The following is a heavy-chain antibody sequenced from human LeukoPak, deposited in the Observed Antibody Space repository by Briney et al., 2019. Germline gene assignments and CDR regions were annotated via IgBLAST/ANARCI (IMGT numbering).Heavy chain of an antibody. V-gene: IGHV3-21*01. CDR2: ISSSSRDI. CDR1: GFTFSSYS. J-gene: IGHJ4*02. CDR3: VREAAATLFDY. Sequence: GGSLRLSCAASGFTFSSYSMNWVRQAPGKGLEWVAAISSSSRDIFYADSVKGRFSISRDNTQNSLSLQMSSLKAEDTAVYYCVREAAATLFDYWGQGTLVTVSS. D-gene: IGHD1-26*01.